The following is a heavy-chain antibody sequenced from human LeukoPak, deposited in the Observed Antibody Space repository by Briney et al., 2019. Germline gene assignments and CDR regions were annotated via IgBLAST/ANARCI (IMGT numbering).Heavy chain of an antibody. Sequence: GGSLRLSCAASGFTFSAYWMHWVRQAPGKGLVWVSRAKYDGSTTIYADSVRGRFTISRDNAKNILYLQMNSLRVEDTAVYYCARDLNWLLFDYWGQGTLVTVSS. CDR1: GFTFSAYW. J-gene: IGHJ4*02. CDR2: AKYDGSTT. CDR3: ARDLNWLLFDY. D-gene: IGHD3-9*01. V-gene: IGHV3-74*01.